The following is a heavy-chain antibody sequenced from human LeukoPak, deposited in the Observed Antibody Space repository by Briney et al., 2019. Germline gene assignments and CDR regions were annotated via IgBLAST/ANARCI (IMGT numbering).Heavy chain of an antibody. D-gene: IGHD3-10*01. J-gene: IGHJ4*02. Sequence: SETLSLTCTVSGGSISSYYWSWIRQPPGKGLEWIGYIYYSGSTNYNPSLKSRVTISVDRSKNQFSLKLSSVTAADTAVYYCARGTMAPDYWGQGTLVTVSS. CDR1: GGSISSYY. CDR3: ARGTMAPDY. CDR2: IYYSGST. V-gene: IGHV4-59*12.